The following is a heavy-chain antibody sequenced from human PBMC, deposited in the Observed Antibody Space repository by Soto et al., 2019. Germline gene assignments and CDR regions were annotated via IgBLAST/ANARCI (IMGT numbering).Heavy chain of an antibody. V-gene: IGHV1-69*13. J-gene: IGHJ6*02. D-gene: IGHD3-22*01. CDR3: ARAWPMAPYYYDSSGYYYYYGMDV. Sequence: SVKVSCKASGGTFSSYAISWVRQAPGQGXEWMGGIIPIFGTANYGQKFQGRVTITADESTSTAYMELSSLRSEDTAVYYCARAWPMAPYYYDSSGYYYYYGMDVWGQGTTVTVSS. CDR1: GGTFSSYA. CDR2: IIPIFGTA.